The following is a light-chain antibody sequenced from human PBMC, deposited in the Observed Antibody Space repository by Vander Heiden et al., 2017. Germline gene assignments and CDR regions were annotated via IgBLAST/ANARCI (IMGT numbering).Light chain of an antibody. Sequence: DIQMTQSPSSLSASVGDRVTITCRASQSISSYLNWYQQKPGKAPKLLMYAASSLQSGVPSRFSGSGSGTDFTLTISRLQPEDFATYYCQQGDSTPYTFGQGTKLEIK. V-gene: IGKV1-39*01. CDR1: QSISSY. CDR3: QQGDSTPYT. CDR2: AAS. J-gene: IGKJ2*01.